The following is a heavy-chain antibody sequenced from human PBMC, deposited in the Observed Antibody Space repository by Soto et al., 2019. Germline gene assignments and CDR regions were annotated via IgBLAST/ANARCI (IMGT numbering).Heavy chain of an antibody. CDR2: NSAYNGNT. D-gene: IGHD2-2*01. CDR3: ASRNSYCSSASFRRGNAFDI. Sequence: ASVKVSCKASGYTFTSYGISWVRQAPGQGLEWMGWNSAYNGNTNYAQKLQGRVTMTTDTSTSTAYMELRSLRSDDTAVYSCASRNSYCSSASFRRGNAFDIWGQGTMVTVSS. J-gene: IGHJ3*02. CDR1: GYTFTSYG. V-gene: IGHV1-18*01.